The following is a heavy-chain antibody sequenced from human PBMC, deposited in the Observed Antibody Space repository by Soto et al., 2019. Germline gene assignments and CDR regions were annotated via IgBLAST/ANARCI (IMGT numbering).Heavy chain of an antibody. J-gene: IGHJ5*02. CDR1: GGSISTGGYY. V-gene: IGHV4-31*03. CDR2: IFYSGGT. D-gene: IGHD2-21*02. CDR3: ATFGSGGDWRWFDP. Sequence: QVQLQESGPGLVKPSQTLSLTCTVSGGSISTGGYYWSWIRQLPGKGLEWIGYIFYSGGTYYNPSIKRRVSISLDTSKNQFSLRLTSVTAADMAVYYCATFGSGGDWRWFDPWGQGTLVTVSS.